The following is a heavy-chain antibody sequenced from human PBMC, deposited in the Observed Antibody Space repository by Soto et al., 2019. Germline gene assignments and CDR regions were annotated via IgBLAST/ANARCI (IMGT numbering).Heavy chain of an antibody. V-gene: IGHV3-9*01. J-gene: IGHJ4*02. CDR3: AKDLRGACSGGSCYSGFDY. CDR1: GFTFDDYA. CDR2: ISWNSGSI. Sequence: GGSLRLSCAASGFTFDDYAMHWVRQAPGKGLEWVSGISWNSGSIGYADSVKGRFTISRDNAKNSLYLQMNSLRAEDTALYYCAKDLRGACSGGSCYSGFDYWGQGTLVTVSS. D-gene: IGHD2-15*01.